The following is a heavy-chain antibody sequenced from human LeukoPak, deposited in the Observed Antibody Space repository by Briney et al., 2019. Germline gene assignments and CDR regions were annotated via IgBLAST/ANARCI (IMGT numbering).Heavy chain of an antibody. CDR2: INPDGGNT. V-gene: IGHV1-46*01. Sequence: ASVKVSCKASGYTFANSYIHWVRQAPGQVLEWMGLINPDGGNTNYAQNFQGRVTLTRDTSTSTVYMELSSLRSEDTAIYYCARIRDGYNDAYDLWGQGTVVTVPS. J-gene: IGHJ3*01. CDR1: GYTFANSY. CDR3: ARIRDGYNDAYDL. D-gene: IGHD5-24*01.